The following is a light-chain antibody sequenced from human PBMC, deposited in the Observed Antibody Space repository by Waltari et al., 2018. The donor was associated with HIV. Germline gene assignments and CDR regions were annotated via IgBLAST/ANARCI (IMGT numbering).Light chain of an antibody. V-gene: IGLV2-14*03. J-gene: IGLJ3*02. CDR1: SSDVGGYNY. Sequence: QSALTQPASVSGSPGQSITISCTGTSSDVGGYNYVSWYQQHPGKAPKLRIYDVSKRPSGVSNRFSGSKSGNTASLTISGLQAEDEADYYCSSYTSSSTLEVFGGGTKLTVL. CDR2: DVS. CDR3: SSYTSSSTLEV.